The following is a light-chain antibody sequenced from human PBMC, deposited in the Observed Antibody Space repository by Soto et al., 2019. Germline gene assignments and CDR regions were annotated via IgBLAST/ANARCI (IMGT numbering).Light chain of an antibody. V-gene: IGKV3-20*01. J-gene: IGKJ1*01. CDR2: GAS. CDR1: QSVSSSY. Sequence: EIVLTQSPGTLSLSPGERATLSCRASQSVSSSYLAWYQQKPGQAPRLLIYGASSRATGIPDRFSGSGSGTDFPLPISRLEPEDFAVYYCQQYRTFGQGTKVDIK. CDR3: QQYRT.